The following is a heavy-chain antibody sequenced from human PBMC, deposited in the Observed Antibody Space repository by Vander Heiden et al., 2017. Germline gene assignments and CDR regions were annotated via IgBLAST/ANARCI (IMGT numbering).Heavy chain of an antibody. D-gene: IGHD3-3*01. CDR3: ARDRSPRITIFGVVPDAFDI. Sequence: QVQLVESGGGVVQPGRSLRLSCAASGFTFSSYAMHGVRQAPGKGLEWVAVISYDGSNKYYADSVKGRFTISRDNSKNTLYLQMNSLRAEDTAVYYCARDRSPRITIFGVVPDAFDIWGQGTMVTVSS. V-gene: IGHV3-30-3*01. CDR2: ISYDGSNK. J-gene: IGHJ3*02. CDR1: GFTFSSYA.